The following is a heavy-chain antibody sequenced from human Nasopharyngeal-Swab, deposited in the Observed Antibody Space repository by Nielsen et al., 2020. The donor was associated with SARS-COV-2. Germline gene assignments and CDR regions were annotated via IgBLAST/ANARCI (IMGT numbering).Heavy chain of an antibody. CDR1: GFTFSTYA. V-gene: IGHV3-23*01. CDR3: AKRDDYYESSGLGD. J-gene: IGHJ4*02. D-gene: IGHD3-22*01. CDR2: ISGSGGST. Sequence: GESLKISCAASGFTFSTYAMYWVRQPPAKGLEWVSIISGSGGSTYYADSVKGRFTISRDNSKNTLYLQMNSLRAEDTAVYYCAKRDDYYESSGLGDWGQGTPVPSPQ.